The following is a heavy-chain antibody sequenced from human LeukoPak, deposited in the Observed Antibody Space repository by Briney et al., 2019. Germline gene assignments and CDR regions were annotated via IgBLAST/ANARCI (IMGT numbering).Heavy chain of an antibody. Sequence: GGSLRLSCAASGFTFKTYSMNWVRQAPGKGLEWVSFISSSSSYIYYADSVKGRFTISRDNAKNSLFLQMNSLRVDDTAVYYCARDPAWHQVGRDSYYMDVWGKGTTVTVYS. D-gene: IGHD2-15*01. CDR3: ARDPAWHQVGRDSYYMDV. CDR1: GFTFKTYS. CDR2: ISSSSSYI. J-gene: IGHJ6*03. V-gene: IGHV3-21*01.